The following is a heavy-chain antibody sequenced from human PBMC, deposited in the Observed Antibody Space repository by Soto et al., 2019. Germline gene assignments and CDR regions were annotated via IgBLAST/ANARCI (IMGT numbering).Heavy chain of an antibody. CDR2: INSDGSST. D-gene: IGHD2-2*01. Sequence: GGSLRLSCAASGFTFSSYWMHWVRQAPGKGLVWVSRINSDGSSTSYADSVKGRFTISRDNAKNTLYLQMNSLRAEDTAVYYYARDRSSTSSYVPRVRQSGYMDVWGKGTTVTVSS. V-gene: IGHV3-74*01. CDR1: GFTFSSYW. J-gene: IGHJ6*03. CDR3: ARDRSSTSSYVPRVRQSGYMDV.